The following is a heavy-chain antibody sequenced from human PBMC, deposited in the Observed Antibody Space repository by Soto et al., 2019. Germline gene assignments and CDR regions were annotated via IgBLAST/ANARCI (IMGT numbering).Heavy chain of an antibody. J-gene: IGHJ4*02. V-gene: IGHV3-23*01. D-gene: IGHD2-2*01. CDR3: AKATHVLVVPDYYFDY. CDR1: GFTFSSYA. CDR2: ISGSGGST. Sequence: GGSLRLSCAASGFTFSSYAMSWVRQAPGKGLEWVSAISGSGGSTYYADSVKGRFTISRDNSKNTLYLQMNSLRAEDTAVYYCAKATHVLVVPDYYFDYWGQGTLVTVSS.